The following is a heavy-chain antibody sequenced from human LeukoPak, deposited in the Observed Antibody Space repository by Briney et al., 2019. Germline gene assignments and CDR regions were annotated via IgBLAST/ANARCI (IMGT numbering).Heavy chain of an antibody. J-gene: IGHJ4*02. D-gene: IGHD1-26*01. V-gene: IGHV4-61*02. Sequence: PSETLSLTCTVSGGSISSSSYYWSWIRQPAGKGLEWIGRIYTSGSTNYNPSLKSRVTISVDTSKNQFSLKLSSVTAADTAVYYCARRAIIGLYFDYWGQGTLVTVSS. CDR2: IYTSGST. CDR1: GGSISSSSYY. CDR3: ARRAIIGLYFDY.